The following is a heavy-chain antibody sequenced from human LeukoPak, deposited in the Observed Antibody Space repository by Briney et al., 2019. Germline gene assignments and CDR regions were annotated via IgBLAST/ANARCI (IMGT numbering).Heavy chain of an antibody. D-gene: IGHD3-16*02. J-gene: IGHJ4*02. Sequence: SETLSLTCTVSGGSISSYCWSWIRQPPGKGLEWIGYIFYSGSTNYNPSLKSRVTISVDTSKNQFSLKLSSVTAADTAVYYCARNYVWGSYRYAFDYWGQGTLVTVSS. CDR1: GGSISSYC. CDR3: ARNYVWGSYRYAFDY. V-gene: IGHV4-59*01. CDR2: IFYSGST.